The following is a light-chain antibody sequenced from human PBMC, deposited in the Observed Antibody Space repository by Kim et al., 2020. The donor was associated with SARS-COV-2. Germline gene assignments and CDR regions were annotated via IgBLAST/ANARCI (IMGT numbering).Light chain of an antibody. V-gene: IGKV3-15*01. Sequence: EIVMTQSPATLSVSTGERATLSCRASQSVSSNLAWYQQKPGQAPKLLIYGASTLPTGIPARFSGSGSGTEFTLTISSLQSEDFADYYCQQYNNWLLTFGGGTKVDIK. CDR3: QQYNNWLLT. J-gene: IGKJ4*01. CDR2: GAS. CDR1: QSVSSN.